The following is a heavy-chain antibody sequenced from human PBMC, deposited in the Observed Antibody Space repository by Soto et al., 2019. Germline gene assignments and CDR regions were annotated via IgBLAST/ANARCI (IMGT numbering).Heavy chain of an antibody. CDR2: INAGNGNT. J-gene: IGHJ6*03. CDR1: GYTFTSYP. Sequence: QVQLVQSRAEVKKPGASVKVSCRASGYTFTSYPSHWVRQAPGQRLEWMGWINAGNGNTKYSQKFQGRVTITRDTYAGTAYMERSSLRSEDTAVYYCARVVAAAAHYYYMGVWGKGTTVNVSS. CDR3: ARVVAAAAHYYYMGV. D-gene: IGHD6-25*01. V-gene: IGHV1-3*01.